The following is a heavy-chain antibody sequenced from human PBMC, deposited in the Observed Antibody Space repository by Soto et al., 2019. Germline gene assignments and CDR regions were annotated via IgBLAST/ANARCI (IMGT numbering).Heavy chain of an antibody. CDR1: GFTFSSYG. CDR3: AKEGSDYDILTGSGYYGMDV. D-gene: IGHD3-9*01. Sequence: QVQLVESGGGVVQPGRSLRLSCAASGFTFSSYGMHWVRQAPGKGLEWVAVISYDGSKKYYADSVKGRFTISRDNSKNTLYLQMNSLRAEDTAVYYCAKEGSDYDILTGSGYYGMDVWGQGTTVTVSS. V-gene: IGHV3-30*18. J-gene: IGHJ6*02. CDR2: ISYDGSKK.